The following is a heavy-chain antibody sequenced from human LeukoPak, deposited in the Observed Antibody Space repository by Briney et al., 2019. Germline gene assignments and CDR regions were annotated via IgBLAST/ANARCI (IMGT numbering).Heavy chain of an antibody. CDR2: IYHSGST. CDR3: AREGGSYQFDY. CDR1: GDSITSSHW. Sequence: PSETLSLTCTVSGDSITSSHWWSWVRQPPGKGLEWIGEIYHSGSTNYNPSLKSRVTISVDKSKNQFSLKLSSVTAADTAVYYCAREGGSYQFDYWGQGTLVTVSS. J-gene: IGHJ4*02. V-gene: IGHV4-4*02. D-gene: IGHD1-26*01.